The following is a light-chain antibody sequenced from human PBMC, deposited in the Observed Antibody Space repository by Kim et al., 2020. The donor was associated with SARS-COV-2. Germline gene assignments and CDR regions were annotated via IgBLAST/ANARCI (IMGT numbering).Light chain of an antibody. CDR3: NSRDSSGNHWV. CDR1: SLRSYY. CDR2: GKN. Sequence: ALGQTVRITCQGDSLRSYYASWYQQKPGQAPVLVIYGKNNRPSGIPDRFSGSSSGNTASLTIPGAQAEDEADYYCNSRDSSGNHWVFGGGTQLTV. J-gene: IGLJ3*02. V-gene: IGLV3-19*01.